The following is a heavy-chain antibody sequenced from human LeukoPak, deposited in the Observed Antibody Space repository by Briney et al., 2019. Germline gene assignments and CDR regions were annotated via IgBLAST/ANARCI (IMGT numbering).Heavy chain of an antibody. CDR1: GFTFDDYA. CDR3: AEGLSKSSSASYYTD. Sequence: GGSLRLSCAASGFTFDDYAMHWVRQAPGKGLEWVSGISWNSGAIGYADSVKGRFTISRDNAKNSLYLQMNSLRAEDTALYYCAEGLSKSSSASYYTDWGQGTLVTVSS. CDR2: ISWNSGAI. D-gene: IGHD2-2*02. V-gene: IGHV3-9*01. J-gene: IGHJ4*02.